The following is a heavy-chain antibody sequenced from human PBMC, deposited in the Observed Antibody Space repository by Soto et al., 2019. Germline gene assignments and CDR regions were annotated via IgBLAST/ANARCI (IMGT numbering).Heavy chain of an antibody. D-gene: IGHD3-3*01. CDR2: IKQDGSEK. J-gene: IGHJ4*02. CDR1: GFTFSSYW. V-gene: IGHV3-7*03. CDR3: ARDGRAYDFWSGYYYPLDY. Sequence: GGSLRLSCAASGFTFSSYWMSWVRQAPGKGLEWVANIKQDGSEKYYVDSVKGRFTISRDNAKNSLYLQMNSLRAEDTAVYYCARDGRAYDFWSGYYYPLDYWGQGTLVTVP.